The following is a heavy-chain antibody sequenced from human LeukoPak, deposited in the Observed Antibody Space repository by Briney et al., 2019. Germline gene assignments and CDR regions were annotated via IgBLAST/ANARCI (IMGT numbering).Heavy chain of an antibody. J-gene: IGHJ5*02. CDR2: IYYGGST. CDR3: ARGIAVAGKVNWFDP. V-gene: IGHV4-59*01. CDR1: GGSISSYY. Sequence: SETLSLTCTVSGGSISSYYWSWLRQPPGKGLEWIGYIYYGGSTNYNPSLKSRVTISVDTSKNQFSLKLSSVTAADTAVYYCARGIAVAGKVNWFDPWGQGTLVTVSS. D-gene: IGHD6-19*01.